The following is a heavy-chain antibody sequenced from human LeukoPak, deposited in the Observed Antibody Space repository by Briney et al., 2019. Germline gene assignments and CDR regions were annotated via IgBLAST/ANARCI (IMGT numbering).Heavy chain of an antibody. J-gene: IGHJ2*01. CDR2: IDPNSGGT. CDR1: GYTFTGNH. CDR3: AREVGIVSFNL. Sequence: ASVKVSCEASGYTFTGNHVHWLRQAPGQGLDWMGWIDPNSGGTKYAQKFQDRVTMTSDTSIRTAYMELSGLRSDDTAVYFCAREVGIVSFNLWGRGTLVTVSS. D-gene: IGHD1-26*01. V-gene: IGHV1-2*02.